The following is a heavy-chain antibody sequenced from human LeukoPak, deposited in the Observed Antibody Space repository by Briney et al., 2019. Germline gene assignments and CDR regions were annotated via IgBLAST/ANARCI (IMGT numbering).Heavy chain of an antibody. V-gene: IGHV3-23*01. CDR3: VRDSPRGVGYGDLDY. J-gene: IGHJ4*02. D-gene: IGHD4-17*01. Sequence: GGSLRLSCAASGFTFANYDMNWVRQAPGKGLEWVSVIRASFTPYYAESVKGRFTISRDNSKNTLYLQMESLRVEDTALYYCVRDSPRGVGYGDLDYWGQGALVTVSS. CDR2: IRASFTP. CDR1: GFTFANYD.